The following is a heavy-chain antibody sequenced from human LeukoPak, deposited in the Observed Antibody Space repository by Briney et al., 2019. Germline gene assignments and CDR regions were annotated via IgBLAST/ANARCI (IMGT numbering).Heavy chain of an antibody. J-gene: IGHJ6*03. CDR2: IIPIFGTA. Sequence: GASVKVSCKASGGTFSSYAISWVRQAPGQGLEWMGGIIPIFGTANYAQKFQGRVTITTDESTSTAYMELSSLRSEDTAVYYCARDTKLRFLEKDRFNLNYYYYYMDVWGKGTTVTVSS. CDR1: GGTFSSYA. D-gene: IGHD3-3*01. V-gene: IGHV1-69*05. CDR3: ARDTKLRFLEKDRFNLNYYYYYMDV.